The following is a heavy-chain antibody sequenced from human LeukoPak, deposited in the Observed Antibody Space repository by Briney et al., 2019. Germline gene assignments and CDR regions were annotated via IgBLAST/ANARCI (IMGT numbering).Heavy chain of an antibody. CDR1: GFTFSSYW. CDR3: ARDTLGEGEDANYAVYYFDY. D-gene: IGHD4/OR15-4a*01. J-gene: IGHJ4*02. CDR2: IKQDGSEK. V-gene: IGHV3-7*01. Sequence: GGSLRLSCAASGFTFSSYWMSWVRQAPGKGLEWVANIKQDGSEKYYVDSVKGRFTISRDNGKNSLDLQVNSLRADDTAVYYCARDTLGEGEDANYAVYYFDYWGQGTVVTVSS.